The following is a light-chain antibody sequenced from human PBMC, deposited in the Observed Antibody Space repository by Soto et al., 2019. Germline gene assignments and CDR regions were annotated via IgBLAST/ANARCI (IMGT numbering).Light chain of an antibody. J-gene: IGKJ4*01. CDR3: QQYYHWGLS. CDR2: ASS. V-gene: IGKV3D-15*01. CDR1: QNVVNN. Sequence: VMTQSPGNLSVSPGERVTLFCRASQNVVNNIAWYQVKPAQPPRLLIYASSTRATGIPATFSGSGSETQFSLTTSSLRSEDCAVYYCQQYYHWGLSFGGGTKVEI.